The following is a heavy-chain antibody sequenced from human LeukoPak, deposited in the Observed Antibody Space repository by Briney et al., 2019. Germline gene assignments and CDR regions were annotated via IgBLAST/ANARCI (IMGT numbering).Heavy chain of an antibody. D-gene: IGHD3-10*01. J-gene: IGHJ4*02. CDR2: IYYSGST. V-gene: IGHV4-39*07. Sequence: SETLSLTCTVSGGSISRSSYYWGWIRQPPGKGLEWIGSIYYSGSTYYNPSLKSRVTISVDTSKNQFSLKLSSVTAADTAVYYCAREARITMVRGVLDYWGQGTLVTVSS. CDR3: AREARITMVRGVLDY. CDR1: GGSISRSSYY.